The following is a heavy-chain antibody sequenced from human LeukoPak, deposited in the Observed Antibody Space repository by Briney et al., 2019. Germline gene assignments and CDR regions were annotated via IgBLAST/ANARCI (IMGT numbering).Heavy chain of an antibody. CDR3: ARDLPYSSSWESIDY. D-gene: IGHD6-13*01. J-gene: IGHJ4*02. CDR1: GYTFTSYY. CDR2: INPSGGST. Sequence: ASVKVSCKASGYTFTSYYMHWVRQAPGQGLEWMGIINPSGGSTSYAQKFQGRVTMTTDTSTSTAYMELRSLRSDDTAVYYCARDLPYSSSWESIDYWGQGTLVTVSS. V-gene: IGHV1-46*01.